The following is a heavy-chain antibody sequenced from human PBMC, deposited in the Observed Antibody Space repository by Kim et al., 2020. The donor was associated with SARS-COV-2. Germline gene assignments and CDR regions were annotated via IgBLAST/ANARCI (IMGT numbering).Heavy chain of an antibody. J-gene: IGHJ4*02. V-gene: IGHV3-33*01. D-gene: IGHD3-10*01. CDR1: GFTFSIYG. Sequence: GGSLRLSCAASGFTFSIYGMHWVRQAPGKGLEWVAVIWYDGSNKYYADSVKGRFTISRDNSKNTLYLQMNSLRAEDTAVYYCARDRGLLWFGELFLAHYWGQGTLVTVSS. CDR2: IWYDGSNK. CDR3: ARDRGLLWFGELFLAHY.